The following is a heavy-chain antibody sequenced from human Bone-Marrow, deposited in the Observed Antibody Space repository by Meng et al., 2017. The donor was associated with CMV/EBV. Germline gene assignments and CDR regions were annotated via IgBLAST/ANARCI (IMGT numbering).Heavy chain of an antibody. J-gene: IGHJ4*02. CDR2: VSWNGSRT. V-gene: IGHV3-19*01. Sequence: GESLKISCAASGFTFSNSDMNWVRQAPGKGLEWVSGVSWNGSRTHYADSVKGRFIISRDNSRNFLYQQMNSLRPEDMAVYYCARDMVRGVGLLGYWGQGTLVTVSS. CDR1: GFTFSNSD. D-gene: IGHD3-10*01. CDR3: ARDMVRGVGLLGY.